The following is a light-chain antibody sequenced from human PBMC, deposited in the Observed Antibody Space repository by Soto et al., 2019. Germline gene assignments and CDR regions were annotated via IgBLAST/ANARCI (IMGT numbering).Light chain of an antibody. CDR3: QQYGSSSLT. V-gene: IGKV3-20*01. CDR2: GIS. J-gene: IGKJ4*01. CDR1: QSVSSDY. Sequence: EIVLTQSPGTLSLSPGERATLSCRASQSVSSDYLAWYQQKPGQAPSLLIYGISSRATGTPDRFSGSGSGTDFTLTISRLEPEDFAVYYCQQYGSSSLTFGGGTKVEIK.